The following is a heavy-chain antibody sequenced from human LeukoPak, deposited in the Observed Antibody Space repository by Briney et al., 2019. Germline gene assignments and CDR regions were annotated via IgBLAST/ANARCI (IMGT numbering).Heavy chain of an antibody. CDR2: IHFDGSNK. Sequence: GGSLRLSCAASGFTVSGYGMHWVRQVPGNRLEWVAFIHFDGSNKYHADSVKGRFTISRDNSKNTLYLQMNSMRLDDTAVYYCAKDHVGYCRSTSCYDAFEIWGQGTMVTVSS. CDR1: GFTVSGYG. J-gene: IGHJ3*02. CDR3: AKDHVGYCRSTSCYDAFEI. V-gene: IGHV3-30*02. D-gene: IGHD2-2*01.